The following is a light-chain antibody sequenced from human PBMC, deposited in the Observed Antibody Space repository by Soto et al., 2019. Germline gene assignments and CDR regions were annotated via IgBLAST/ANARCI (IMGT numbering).Light chain of an antibody. J-gene: IGKJ4*01. CDR3: QQRSSWPPT. CDR1: QSVSSY. CDR2: DAS. V-gene: IGKV3-11*01. Sequence: DIVLTQSPATLSLSPGERATLSCRASQSVSSYLGWYQQRPGQAPRLLIYDASNRATGIPARFSGSGSGTDFTLTISNLEPEDFAVYYCQQRSSWPPTFGGGTKVDI.